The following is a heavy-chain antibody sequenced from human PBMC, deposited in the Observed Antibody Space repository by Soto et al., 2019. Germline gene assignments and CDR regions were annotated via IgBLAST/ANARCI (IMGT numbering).Heavy chain of an antibody. J-gene: IGHJ4*02. CDR3: AKVLYGYDFWSGYFLFDY. CDR1: GFTFSSYA. V-gene: IGHV3-23*01. D-gene: IGHD3-3*01. Sequence: GGSLRLSCAASGFTFSSYAMSWVRQAPGKGLEWVSAISGSGGSTYYADSVKGRFTISRDNSKNTLYLQMNSLRAEDTAVYYCAKVLYGYDFWSGYFLFDYWGQGTLVTVSS. CDR2: ISGSGGST.